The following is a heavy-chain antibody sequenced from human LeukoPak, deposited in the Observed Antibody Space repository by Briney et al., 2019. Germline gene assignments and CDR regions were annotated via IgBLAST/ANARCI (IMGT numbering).Heavy chain of an antibody. V-gene: IGHV3-30-3*01. D-gene: IGHD2-2*01. CDR1: GFTFSSYA. CDR3: ARARGCSSTSCPHYYYGMDV. J-gene: IGHJ6*02. Sequence: GGSLRLSCAASGFTFSSYAMHWVRQAPGKGLEGVAVISYDGSNKYYADSVKGRFTISRDNSKNTLYLQMNSLRTEDTAVYYCARARGCSSTSCPHYYYGMDVWGQGTTVTVSS. CDR2: ISYDGSNK.